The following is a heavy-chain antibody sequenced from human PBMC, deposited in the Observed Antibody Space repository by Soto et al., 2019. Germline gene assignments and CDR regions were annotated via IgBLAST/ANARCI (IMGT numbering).Heavy chain of an antibody. CDR2: ICHSGST. J-gene: IGHJ6*02. CDR3: GGSRSGYYDIGYYSYGLDV. V-gene: IGHV4-30-2*01. D-gene: IGHD3-22*01. Sequence: SETLSLTCAVSGGSISSGGYSWSWIRPPPGKGLVWIGYICHSGSTYYNPSLKSRATISVNRTKNQFSLKLSSVTAADTAVYYGGGSRSGYYDIGYYSYGLDVWGQGTTVTVSS. CDR1: GGSISSGGYS.